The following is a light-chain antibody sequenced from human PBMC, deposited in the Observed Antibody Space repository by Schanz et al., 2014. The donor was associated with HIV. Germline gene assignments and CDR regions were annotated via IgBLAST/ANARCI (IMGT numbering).Light chain of an antibody. V-gene: IGKV3-15*01. CDR3: QQYNNWPPA. Sequence: EIVVTQSPGTVSLSPGARAILSCRASQSVRSNFLAWYQQKPGQAPRLLIYGASTRATGIPGRFSGSGSGADFTLTISSLQSEDFAVYYCQQYNNWPPAFGQGTKVEIK. J-gene: IGKJ1*01. CDR1: QSVRSN. CDR2: GAS.